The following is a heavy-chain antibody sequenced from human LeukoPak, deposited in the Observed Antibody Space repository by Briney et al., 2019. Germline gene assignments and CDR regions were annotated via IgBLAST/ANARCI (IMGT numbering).Heavy chain of an antibody. V-gene: IGHV4-59*01. CDR3: ARRFSTSGNSYFDY. D-gene: IGHD4-23*01. CDR2: IYYSGST. CDR1: SGSISSYY. Sequence: SETLSLTCTVSSGSISSYYWSWIRQPPGKGLEWIGYIYYSGSTNYNPSLKSRVTISIDTSKNQFSLKLNSVTAADTAVYYCARRFSTSGNSYFDYWGQGTLVTVPS. J-gene: IGHJ4*02.